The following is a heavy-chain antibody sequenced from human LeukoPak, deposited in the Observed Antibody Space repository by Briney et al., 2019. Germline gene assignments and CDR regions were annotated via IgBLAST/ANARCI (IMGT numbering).Heavy chain of an antibody. J-gene: IGHJ5*02. V-gene: IGHV1-2*02. CDR2: IDPNSGGS. D-gene: IGHD2-2*01. CDR1: GYTFTGYY. Sequence: GASVKVSCKASGYTFTGYYMHWVRQAPGQGLEWMGWIDPNSGGSNYAQNFQGRVTLTRDTSISTAYMDLSRLRSDDTAVYYCARETIYCSSTSCYGLDPWGQGTLVTVSS. CDR3: ARETIYCSSTSCYGLDP.